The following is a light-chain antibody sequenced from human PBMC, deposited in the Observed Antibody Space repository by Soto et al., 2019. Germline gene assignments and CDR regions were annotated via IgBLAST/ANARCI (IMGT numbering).Light chain of an antibody. J-gene: IGLJ1*01. Sequence: QSALTQPRSVSGSPGQSVTISCPGASSDVGGYNSVSWYQQHPGKAPKLMIYDVTKRPSGVPDRFSGSKSGYTASLTISGLQAEDEADYYCCSYVGSYSYVFGTGTKVTVL. CDR1: SSDVGGYNS. CDR2: DVT. CDR3: CSYVGSYSYV. V-gene: IGLV2-11*01.